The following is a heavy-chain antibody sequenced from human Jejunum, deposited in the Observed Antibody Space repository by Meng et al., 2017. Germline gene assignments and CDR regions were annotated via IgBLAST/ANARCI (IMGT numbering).Heavy chain of an antibody. Sequence: SETLSLTCAVSGGSISAYYWSWIRQPPGKGLEWIGFIHYTGTTNYNPSLNSRVTISVDPSKNQFSLKLTSVTAADTAVYYCARGDDSSGYGDYWGQGTLVTVYS. CDR1: GGSISAYY. D-gene: IGHD3-22*01. CDR2: IHYTGTT. J-gene: IGHJ4*02. CDR3: ARGDDSSGYGDY. V-gene: IGHV4-59*01.